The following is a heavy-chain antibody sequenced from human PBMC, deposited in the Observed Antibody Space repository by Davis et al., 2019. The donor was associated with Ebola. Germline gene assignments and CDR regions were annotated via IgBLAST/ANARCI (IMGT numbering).Heavy chain of an antibody. CDR2: VILKSGAT. CDR3: AGGGGSTSSGIDH. CDR1: AYTFTDYN. Sequence: ASAKVSCKASAYTFTDYNIHRMRHAPGQGLEWLGRVILKSGATNYAQKFQGRVTRTRDTSISTAYMELRSLRSDDTAVYYCAGGGGSTSSGIDHWGQGTLVTVSS. D-gene: IGHD3-10*01. V-gene: IGHV1-2*06. J-gene: IGHJ4*02.